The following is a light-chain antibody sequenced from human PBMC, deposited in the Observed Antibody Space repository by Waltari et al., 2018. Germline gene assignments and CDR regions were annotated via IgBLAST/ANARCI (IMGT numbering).Light chain of an antibody. CDR1: QDISKS. CDR3: QQLKSYPLT. V-gene: IGKV1-16*02. CDR2: DAS. Sequence: DIQLTQSPSSLSASVGERVTITCRASQDISKSLAWFQHKPGKAPKSLISDASTLQSGVPSKFTGSGSGTDFTFTISSLQPEDYGTYYCQQLKSYPLTFGGGTKVEIK. J-gene: IGKJ4*01.